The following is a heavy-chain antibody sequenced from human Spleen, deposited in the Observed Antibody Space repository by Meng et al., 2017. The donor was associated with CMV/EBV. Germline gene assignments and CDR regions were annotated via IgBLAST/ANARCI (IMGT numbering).Heavy chain of an antibody. J-gene: IGHJ5*02. CDR1: GFTFDDYA. Sequence: GVSLRLSCAASGFTFDDYAMHWVRQAPGKGLEWVSSISGSGSNTYYTDSVKGRFTISRDNSKNMLYLQMNSLKAEDTAVYYCAKDHSKGFGELRLDPWGQGTLVTVSS. D-gene: IGHD3-10*01. CDR2: ISGSGSNT. V-gene: IGHV3-23*01. CDR3: AKDHSKGFGELRLDP.